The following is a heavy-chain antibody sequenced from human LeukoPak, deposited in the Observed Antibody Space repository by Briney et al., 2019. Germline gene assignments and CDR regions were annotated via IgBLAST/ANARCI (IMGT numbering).Heavy chain of an antibody. Sequence: SQTLSLTCTVSAGSVSSGGYYWSWIRQHPGKGLAWIGYIYYSGSTYYNPSLKSRVTISVDTSKNQFSLKLSSVTAADTAVYYCARDQEIAVAGTDGMDVWGQATTVTVSS. V-gene: IGHV4-31*03. J-gene: IGHJ6*02. CDR3: ARDQEIAVAGTDGMDV. CDR2: IYYSGST. D-gene: IGHD6-19*01. CDR1: AGSVSSGGYY.